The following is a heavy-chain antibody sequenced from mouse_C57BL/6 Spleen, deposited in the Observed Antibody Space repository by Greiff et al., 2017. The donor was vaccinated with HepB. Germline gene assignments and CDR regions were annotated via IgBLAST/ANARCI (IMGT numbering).Heavy chain of an antibody. CDR2: IWSGGST. CDR3: AREDLAY. J-gene: IGHJ3*01. V-gene: IGHV2-2*01. Sequence: QVQLQQSGPGLVQPSQSLSITCTVSGFSLTSYGVHWVRQSPGKGLEWLGVIWSGGSTDYNAAFISRLSISKDNSKSQVFFKMNSLQADDTAIYYCAREDLAYWGQGTLVTVSA. CDR1: GFSLTSYG.